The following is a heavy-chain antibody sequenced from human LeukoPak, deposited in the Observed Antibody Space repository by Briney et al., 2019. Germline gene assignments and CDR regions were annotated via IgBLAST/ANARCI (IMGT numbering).Heavy chain of an antibody. D-gene: IGHD2-15*01. V-gene: IGHV1-2*02. J-gene: IGHJ6*03. CDR3: ARGVVAATFYYYMDV. CDR1: GYTFTGYY. CDR2: INPSSGGT. Sequence: ASVKVSCKASGYTFTGYYMHWVRQAPGQGLEWMGWINPSSGGTNYPQKFQGRVTMTRDTSLSTAYMELSGLRSDDTAVYYCARGVVAATFYYYMDVWDKGTTATVSS.